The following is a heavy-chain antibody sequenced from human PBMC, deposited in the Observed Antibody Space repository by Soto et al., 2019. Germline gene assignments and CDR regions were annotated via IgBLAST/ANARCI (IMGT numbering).Heavy chain of an antibody. CDR3: ARDKITGLFDF. D-gene: IGHD2-8*02. CDR1: GGSFSGYY. V-gene: IGHV4-34*01. Sequence: QVQLQQWGAGLLKPSATLSLNCAVYGGSFSGYYWPWIRQPPGTGLEWIGEINHSGSTNYNPSLNSRGTISVDTSKHQCSLKLTSVTAAATAVYYCARDKITGLFDFWGQGTLVTVSS. J-gene: IGHJ4*02. CDR2: INHSGST.